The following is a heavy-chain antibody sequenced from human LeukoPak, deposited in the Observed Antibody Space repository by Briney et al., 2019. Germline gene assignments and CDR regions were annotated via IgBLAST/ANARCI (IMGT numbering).Heavy chain of an antibody. Sequence: GGSLRLSCAASGFTFNSYSMNWVRQAPGKGLEWVSYISSSSSTIYYADSVKGRFTISRDNSKNTLYLQMNSLRAEDTAVYYCAKGVVEQFGYWGQGTLVTVSS. J-gene: IGHJ4*02. CDR2: ISSSSSTI. CDR1: GFTFNSYS. V-gene: IGHV3-48*01. CDR3: AKGVVEQFGY. D-gene: IGHD6-13*01.